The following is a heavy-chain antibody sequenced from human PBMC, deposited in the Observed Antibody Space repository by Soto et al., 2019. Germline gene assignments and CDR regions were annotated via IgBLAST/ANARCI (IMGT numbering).Heavy chain of an antibody. CDR2: IYYIGST. V-gene: IGHV4-61*01. J-gene: IGHJ3*02. Sequence: SETLSLTCTVSGGSVSSGSYYWSWIRQPPGKGLGWIGYIYYIGSTKYNPSLKSRVTVSLDTSKNQFSLKLSSVTAADTAMYYCARDYCPSSAAFDIWGQGTMVTFSS. CDR3: ARDYCPSSAAFDI. D-gene: IGHD2-15*01. CDR1: GGSVSSGSYY.